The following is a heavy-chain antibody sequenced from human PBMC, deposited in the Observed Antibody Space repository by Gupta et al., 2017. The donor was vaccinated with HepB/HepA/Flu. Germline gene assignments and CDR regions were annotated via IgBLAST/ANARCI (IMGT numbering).Heavy chain of an antibody. J-gene: IGHJ4*02. V-gene: IGHV3-30-3*01. CDR3: ARASGFWSAYYADGFDY. CDR2: ISYDGSNK. Sequence: QVQLVESGGGVVQPGRSLRLSCAASGFTFSSYAMHWVRQALGKGLEWVAVISYDGSNKYYADSVKGRFTVSRDNSKNILYLQVNSLRVEDTAVYFCARASGFWSAYYADGFDYWGQGALVTVSS. CDR1: GFTFSSYA. D-gene: IGHD3-3*01.